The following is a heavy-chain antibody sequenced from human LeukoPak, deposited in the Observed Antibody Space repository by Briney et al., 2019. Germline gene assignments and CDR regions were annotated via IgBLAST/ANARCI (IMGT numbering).Heavy chain of an antibody. Sequence: ASVKVSCKVSGYTLTELSMHWVRQAPGKGLEWMGGFDPEDGETIYAQKFQGRVTMTEDTSADTAYMELSSLRSEDTAVYYCATAPKIVVVITSPFDYWGQGTLVTVSS. J-gene: IGHJ4*02. D-gene: IGHD3-22*01. CDR1: GYTLTELS. V-gene: IGHV1-24*01. CDR2: FDPEDGET. CDR3: ATAPKIVVVITSPFDY.